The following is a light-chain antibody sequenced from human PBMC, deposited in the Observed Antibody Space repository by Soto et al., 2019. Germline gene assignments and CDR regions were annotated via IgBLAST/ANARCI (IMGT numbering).Light chain of an antibody. CDR3: QNLDSAAFT. J-gene: IGKJ3*01. CDR2: AAS. Sequence: DIQMTQSPPSLSASVGDRVTITCRASQDISSYLAWYQQRPGKVPRLLIYAASTLPSGVPSRFSGSGSGTDFTLTISSLLPEDAATYYCQNLDSAAFTFGPGTKVDIK. CDR1: QDISSY. V-gene: IGKV1-27*01.